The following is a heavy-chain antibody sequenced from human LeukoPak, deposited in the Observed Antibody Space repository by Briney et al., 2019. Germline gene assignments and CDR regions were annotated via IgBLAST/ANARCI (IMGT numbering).Heavy chain of an antibody. CDR1: GYTFTSYD. J-gene: IGHJ5*02. V-gene: IGHV1-2*02. Sequence: GASVKVSCRASGYTFTSYDINWVRQATGQGLEWMGWINPNSGGTNYAQKFQGRVTMTRDTSISTAYMELSRLRSDDTAVYYCARDNTNLVVPAAIWGNWFDPWGQGTLVTVSS. D-gene: IGHD2-2*01. CDR3: ARDNTNLVVPAAIWGNWFDP. CDR2: INPNSGGT.